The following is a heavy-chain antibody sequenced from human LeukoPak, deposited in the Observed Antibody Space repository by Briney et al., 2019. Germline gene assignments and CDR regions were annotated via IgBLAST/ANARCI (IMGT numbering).Heavy chain of an antibody. V-gene: IGHV4-39*01. Sequence: SETLSLTCTDSGGSISSSSYYWGWIRQPPGKGLEWIGSIYYSGSTYYNPSLKSRVTISVDTSKNQFSLKLSSVTAADTAVYYCARQLYSSSVGWFDPWGQGTLLTVSS. CDR3: ARQLYSSSVGWFDP. J-gene: IGHJ5*02. CDR1: GGSISSSSYY. CDR2: IYYSGST. D-gene: IGHD6-13*01.